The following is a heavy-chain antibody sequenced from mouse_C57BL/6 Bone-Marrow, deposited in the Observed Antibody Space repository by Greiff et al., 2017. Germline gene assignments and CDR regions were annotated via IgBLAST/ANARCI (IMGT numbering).Heavy chain of an antibody. CDR1: GYTFTDYN. CDR2: INPNNGGT. Sequence: VQLQQSGPELVKPGASVKISCKASGYTFTDYNMDWVKQSHGKSLEWIGDINPNNGGTIYNQKFKGKATLTVDKSSSTAYMELRSLTSEDTAVYYCGILPHPAWFACWGQGTLVTVSA. D-gene: IGHD5-5*01. J-gene: IGHJ3*01. CDR3: GILPHPAWFAC. V-gene: IGHV1-18*01.